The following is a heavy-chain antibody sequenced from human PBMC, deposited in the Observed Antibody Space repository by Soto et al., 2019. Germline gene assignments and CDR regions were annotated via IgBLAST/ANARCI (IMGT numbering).Heavy chain of an antibody. V-gene: IGHV4-4*07. CDR1: GGSISSYY. CDR3: ARVSSDSSGYYYYNWFDP. D-gene: IGHD3-22*01. Sequence: SETLSLTCTVSGGSISSYYWSWIRQPAGKGLEWIGRIYTSGSTNYNPSLKSRVTMSVDTSKNQFSLKLSSVTAADTAVYYCARVSSDSSGYYYYNWFDPWGQGTLVTAPQ. J-gene: IGHJ5*02. CDR2: IYTSGST.